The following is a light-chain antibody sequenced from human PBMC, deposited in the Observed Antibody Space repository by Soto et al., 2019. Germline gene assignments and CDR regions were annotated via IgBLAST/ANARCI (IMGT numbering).Light chain of an antibody. Sequence: EIVLTQSPGTLSLSPGERATLSCRASQSVNNNLAWYQQKPGQAPRLLIYDASNRATGIPARFSGTGSGTDFTLSISRLEPEVFAVYYCQQRYDWPLTFGALTQVEI. V-gene: IGKV3-11*01. CDR3: QQRYDWPLT. J-gene: IGKJ4*01. CDR2: DAS. CDR1: QSVNNN.